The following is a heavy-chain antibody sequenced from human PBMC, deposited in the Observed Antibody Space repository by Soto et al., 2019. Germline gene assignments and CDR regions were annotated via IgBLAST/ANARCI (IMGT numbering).Heavy chain of an antibody. D-gene: IGHD3-3*01. CDR1: GFTFSSYG. Sequence: GGSLRLSCAASGFTFSSYGMHWVRQAPGKGLEWVAVISYDGSNKYYADSVKGRFTISRDNSKNTLYLQMNSLRAEDTAVYYCAKEHYPLLRFLEWLPCFDYWGQGTLVTVS. CDR2: ISYDGSNK. J-gene: IGHJ4*02. V-gene: IGHV3-30*18. CDR3: AKEHYPLLRFLEWLPCFDY.